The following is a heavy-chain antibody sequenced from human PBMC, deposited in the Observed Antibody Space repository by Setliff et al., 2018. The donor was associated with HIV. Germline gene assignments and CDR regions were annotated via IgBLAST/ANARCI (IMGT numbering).Heavy chain of an antibody. J-gene: IGHJ4*02. CDR1: GYTFTSYY. V-gene: IGHV1-46*01. CDR3: ARSPGPYSGTTDY. Sequence: ASVKVSCKASGYTFTSYYIHWVRQAPGQGLGWMGRINPSGGSTSYAQKFQGRVTMTRDTSTSTVYMELSSLRSEDTAMYYCARSPGPYSGTTDYWGQGTLVTVSS. D-gene: IGHD1-26*01. CDR2: INPSGGST.